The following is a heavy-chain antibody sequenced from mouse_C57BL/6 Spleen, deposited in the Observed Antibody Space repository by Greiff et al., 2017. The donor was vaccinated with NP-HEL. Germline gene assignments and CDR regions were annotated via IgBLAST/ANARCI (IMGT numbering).Heavy chain of an antibody. CDR2: IYPSDSET. J-gene: IGHJ2*01. CDR3: ARELTGRGGY. V-gene: IGHV1-61*01. CDR1: GYTFTSYW. Sequence: QVQLQQSGAELVRPGSSVKLSCKASGYTFTSYWMDWVKQRPGQGLEWIGNIYPSDSETHYNQKFKDKATLTVDKSSSTAYMQLSSLTSEDSAVYYCARELTGRGGYWGQGTTLTVSS. D-gene: IGHD4-1*01.